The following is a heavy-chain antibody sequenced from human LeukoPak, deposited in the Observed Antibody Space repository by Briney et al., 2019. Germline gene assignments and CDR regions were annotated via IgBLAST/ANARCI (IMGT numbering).Heavy chain of an antibody. J-gene: IGHJ3*02. CDR3: ARHYDSSGYYYHDAFDI. D-gene: IGHD3-22*01. Sequence: HSETLSLTCAVSGYSISSGYYWGWIRQPPGKGLEWIGSIYHSGSTYYNPSLKSRVTISVDTSKNQFSLRLSSVTAADTAVYYCARHYDSSGYYYHDAFDIWGQGTMVTVSS. V-gene: IGHV4-38-2*01. CDR1: GYSISSGYY. CDR2: IYHSGST.